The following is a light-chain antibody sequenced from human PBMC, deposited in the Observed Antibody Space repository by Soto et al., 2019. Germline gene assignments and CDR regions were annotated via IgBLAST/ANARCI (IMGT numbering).Light chain of an antibody. Sequence: QSPLAQPASVSGSTGQSVTISCTGDIGYVGTYSLVSWYQQHPGKAPKVVIYEGHKRPSGVPDRFSGSTSVNTASRTISGPQTDDEDDYYSCLYDGATTYVFGTGTKVTVL. CDR2: EGH. CDR3: CLYDGATTYV. CDR1: IGYVGTYSL. J-gene: IGLJ1*01. V-gene: IGLV2-23*01.